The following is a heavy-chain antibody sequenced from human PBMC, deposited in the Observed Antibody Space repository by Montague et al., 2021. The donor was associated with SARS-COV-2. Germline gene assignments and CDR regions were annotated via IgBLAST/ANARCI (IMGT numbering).Heavy chain of an antibody. V-gene: IGHV3-7*01. Sequence: SLRLSFSASGSSFSSFWMNWVRQAPGKGLEWVANIKQDGSEKYYLDSVRGRFTVSRDNAKNSVYLQLNSLTVEDTAVYYCAGGGGWLITSWGQGTLVTVSS. CDR3: AGGGGWLITS. J-gene: IGHJ4*02. D-gene: IGHD5-24*01. CDR1: GSSFSSFW. CDR2: IKQDGSEK.